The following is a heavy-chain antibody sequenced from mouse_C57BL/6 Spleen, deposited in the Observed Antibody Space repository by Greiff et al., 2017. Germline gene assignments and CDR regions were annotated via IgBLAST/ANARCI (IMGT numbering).Heavy chain of an antibody. CDR2: INPSNGGT. CDR3: ARSELGRGGYFDY. J-gene: IGHJ2*01. D-gene: IGHD4-1*01. V-gene: IGHV1-53*01. CDR1: GYTFTSYW. Sequence: QVQLQQPGTELVKPGASVKLSCKASGYTFTSYWMHWVKQRPGQGLEWIGNINPSNGGTNYNEKFKSKATLTVDKSSITAYMQLSSLTSEDSAVYYCARSELGRGGYFDYWGQGTTLTVSS.